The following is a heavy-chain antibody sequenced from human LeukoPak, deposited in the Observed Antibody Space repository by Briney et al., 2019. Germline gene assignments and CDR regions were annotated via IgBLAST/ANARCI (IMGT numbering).Heavy chain of an antibody. CDR3: ARASGWFGEFYYFDY. V-gene: IGHV4-59*01. Sequence: SETLSLTCTVSGGSISSYYWSWIRQPPGKGLEWIGYIYYSGSTNYNPSLKGRVTISVDTSKNQFSLKLSSVTAADTAVYYCARASGWFGEFYYFDYWGQGTLVTVSS. D-gene: IGHD3-10*01. J-gene: IGHJ4*02. CDR1: GGSISSYY. CDR2: IYYSGST.